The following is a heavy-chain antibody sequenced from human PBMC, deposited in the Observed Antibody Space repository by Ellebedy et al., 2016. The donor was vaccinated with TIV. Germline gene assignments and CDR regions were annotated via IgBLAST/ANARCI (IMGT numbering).Heavy chain of an antibody. CDR3: ATCSGGSCYSDAFDI. CDR2: ISYDGSNK. V-gene: IGHV3-30*04. CDR1: EFTFSYYT. D-gene: IGHD2-15*01. Sequence: GESLKISCAASEFTFSYYTIHWVRQAPGKGLEWVALISYDGSNKYYADSVKGRFTISRDSSKNTLYLQMNSLRAEDTTVYYCATCSGGSCYSDAFDIWGQGTMVTVSS. J-gene: IGHJ3*02.